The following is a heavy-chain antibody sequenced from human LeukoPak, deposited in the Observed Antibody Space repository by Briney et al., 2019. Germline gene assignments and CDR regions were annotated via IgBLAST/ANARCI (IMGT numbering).Heavy chain of an antibody. Sequence: VGSLRLSCAASGFTFSTYAMHCVRQAPGKGLEGVAVISYDGSSKYYADSVKGRFTISRDNSKNTLYLQMNSLRAEDTAVYYCARARSSYGYGDAFDIWGQGTMVTVSS. J-gene: IGHJ3*02. V-gene: IGHV3-30*04. D-gene: IGHD5-18*01. CDR1: GFTFSTYA. CDR2: ISYDGSSK. CDR3: ARARSSYGYGDAFDI.